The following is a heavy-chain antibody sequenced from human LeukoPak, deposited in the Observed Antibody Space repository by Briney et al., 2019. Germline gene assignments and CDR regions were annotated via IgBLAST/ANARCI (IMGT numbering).Heavy chain of an antibody. CDR3: AREEITIFGVVNY. D-gene: IGHD3-3*01. CDR1: GGTFSSYA. V-gene: IGHV1-69*04. J-gene: IGHJ4*02. CDR2: ILPILGIA. Sequence: AVTVSCQSSGGTFSSYAISWVRQAPGQGLEWMGRILPILGIANYAQKFKGSVTITADKSTSTAYMELSSLRSEDTAVYYCAREEITIFGVVNYWGQGTLVTVSS.